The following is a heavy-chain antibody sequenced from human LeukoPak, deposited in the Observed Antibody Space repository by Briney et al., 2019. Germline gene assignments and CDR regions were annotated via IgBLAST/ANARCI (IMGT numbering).Heavy chain of an antibody. CDR1: GFTFSNYA. D-gene: IGHD6-19*01. V-gene: IGHV3-30-3*01. CDR3: AKVGSGSGWSKGFDY. Sequence: PGGSLRLSCAASGFTFSNYAMHGVRQAPGKGLEWVAVISYDGTNKYYADSVKGRFTVSRDNSKNTLYLQMNSLRAEDTAVYYCAKVGSGSGWSKGFDYWGQGTLVTVSS. CDR2: ISYDGTNK. J-gene: IGHJ4*02.